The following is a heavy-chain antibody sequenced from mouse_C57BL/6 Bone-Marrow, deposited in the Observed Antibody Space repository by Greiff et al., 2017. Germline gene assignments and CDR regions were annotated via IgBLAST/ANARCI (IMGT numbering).Heavy chain of an antibody. CDR1: GFTFSNYW. CDR3: TGYAMDY. CDR2: IRLKSDNYAT. V-gene: IGHV6-3*01. J-gene: IGHJ4*01. Sequence: EVQLVESGGGLVQPGGSMKLSCVASGFTFSNYWMNWVRQSPEQGLEWVAQIRLKSDNYATHYAESVKGRFTISRDDSKSSVYLEMDNLRAEDTGMYYCTGYAMDYWGQGTSVTVSS.